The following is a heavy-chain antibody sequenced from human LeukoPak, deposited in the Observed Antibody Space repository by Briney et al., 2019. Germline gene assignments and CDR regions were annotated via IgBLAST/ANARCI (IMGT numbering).Heavy chain of an antibody. CDR2: INPNSGGT. CDR3: ARDSGERGSGSYLIAY. CDR1: GYAFTGYY. Sequence: GASVKVSCKASGYAFTGYYVHWVRQAPGRGLEWMGWINPNSGGTNFAQKFQGRVTMTRDTSISTAYMELSRLRSDDTAVYYCARDSGERGSGSYLIAYWGQGTLVTVSS. D-gene: IGHD3-10*01. V-gene: IGHV1-2*02. J-gene: IGHJ4*02.